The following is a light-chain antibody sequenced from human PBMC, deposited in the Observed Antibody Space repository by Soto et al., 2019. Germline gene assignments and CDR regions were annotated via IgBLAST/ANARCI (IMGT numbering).Light chain of an antibody. CDR1: TGAVTNGHY. CDR3: LLSYNGPYV. CDR2: DTT. Sequence: QPVVTQEPSLTLSPGGTVTLTCRSSTGAVTNGHYPYLFQQKPGQAPRTLIYDTTNRHSWTPARFSGSLLGGKAALTLSGAQPEDEAEYYCLLSYNGPYVFGTGTKVTVL. J-gene: IGLJ1*01. V-gene: IGLV7-46*01.